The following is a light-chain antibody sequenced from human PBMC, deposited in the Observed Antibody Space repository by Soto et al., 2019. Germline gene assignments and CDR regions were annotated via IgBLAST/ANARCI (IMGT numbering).Light chain of an antibody. V-gene: IGLV2-18*01. CDR2: EVS. Sequence: QSALTQPPSVSGSPGQSVTIYCTGTSSDVGSYNRVSWYQQPPGTAPKLMIYEVSNRPSGVPDRFSGSKSGSTASLTISGLQAEDEADYYCSLYTSSSTLVFGGGTKVTVL. J-gene: IGLJ2*01. CDR3: SLYTSSSTLV. CDR1: SSDVGSYNR.